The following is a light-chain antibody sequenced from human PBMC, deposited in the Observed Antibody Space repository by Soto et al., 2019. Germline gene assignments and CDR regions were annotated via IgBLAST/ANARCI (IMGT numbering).Light chain of an antibody. V-gene: IGKV3-15*01. CDR3: QQYNSWPPSYT. CDR1: QSVSSY. CDR2: GAS. Sequence: IVMTQSPATLSVSLGDRATLSCRASQSVSSYLAWYQQKPGQAPRLLIYGASTRATGIPDRLSGSGSETDFTLTISSLRSEDFAFYYCQQYNSWPPSYTFGQGTKVDIK. J-gene: IGKJ2*01.